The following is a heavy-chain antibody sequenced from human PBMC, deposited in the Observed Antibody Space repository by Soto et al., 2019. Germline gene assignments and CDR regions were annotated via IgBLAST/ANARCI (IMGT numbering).Heavy chain of an antibody. D-gene: IGHD1-26*01. CDR2: IYYAGSA. Sequence: VQLQESGPGLVKPSQTLSLTCTVSSGSISSADYYWSWIRQPPRKGLEWIGYIYYAGSAYYNPSLRIRVTMSVDTSKNQFSLKVTSVTAADTAVYYCASGGSSNWFDPWGQGTLVTVSS. J-gene: IGHJ5*02. CDR1: SGSISSADYY. V-gene: IGHV4-30-4*01. CDR3: ASGGSSNWFDP.